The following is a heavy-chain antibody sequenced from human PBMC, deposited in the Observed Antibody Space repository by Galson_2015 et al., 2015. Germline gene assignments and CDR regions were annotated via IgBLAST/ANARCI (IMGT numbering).Heavy chain of an antibody. J-gene: IGHJ4*02. CDR1: GGTFSSYA. CDR3: ARVMGGYVYFDY. Sequence: SVKVSCKASGGTFSSYAISWVRQAPGQGLEWMGGIIPIFGTANYAQKFQGRVTITRDTSASTAYMELSSLRSEDTAVYYCARVMGGYVYFDYWGQGTLVTVSS. D-gene: IGHD5-12*01. V-gene: IGHV1-69*05. CDR2: IIPIFGTA.